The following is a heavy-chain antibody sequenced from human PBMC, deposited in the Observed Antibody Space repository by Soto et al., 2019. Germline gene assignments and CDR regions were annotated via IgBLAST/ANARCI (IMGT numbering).Heavy chain of an antibody. V-gene: IGHV1-69*01. CDR3: AVAAVREIMAQQSSGMAV. J-gene: IGHJ6*02. CDR2: IMPTVDSA. CDR1: GGTLSDYA. D-gene: IGHD3-10*01. Sequence: QVQLVQSGAEVKTPGSSVKVSCKASGGTLSDYAISWVRQAPRQGLEWMGGIMPTVDSANYAQNFQGRLTISADGSTSTANLELSSLRSDDTAVYYCAVAAVREIMAQQSSGMAVWCQGTTVIVSS.